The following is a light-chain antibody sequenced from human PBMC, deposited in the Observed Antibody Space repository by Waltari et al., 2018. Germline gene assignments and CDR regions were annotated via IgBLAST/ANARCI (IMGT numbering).Light chain of an antibody. Sequence: EIVLTQSPATLSLSPGERATLSCRASHSVTWYLAWYQQRPGQAPRLLIYDTSNRATGIPARFSGSGSETDFTLTSSSLEPDDSAVYYCQQRRNWPLTFGGGTKVEIK. CDR2: DTS. V-gene: IGKV3-11*01. CDR3: QQRRNWPLT. CDR1: HSVTWY. J-gene: IGKJ4*01.